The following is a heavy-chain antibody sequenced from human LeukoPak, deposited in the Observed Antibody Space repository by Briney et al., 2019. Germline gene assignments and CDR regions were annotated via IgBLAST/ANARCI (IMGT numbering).Heavy chain of an antibody. Sequence: PAETLSLTCAAYGGSISGYYWSGIRQPPGKGLEGIGQIYSGGGTIYNLSLKSRVTFSLDTSKKQLSLKLTSVTAAHTAVYYCARHLSGSYSFDYRGQGTLVIVSS. CDR2: IYSGGGT. V-gene: IGHV4-34*01. D-gene: IGHD1-26*01. CDR3: ARHLSGSYSFDY. CDR1: GGSISGYY. J-gene: IGHJ4*02.